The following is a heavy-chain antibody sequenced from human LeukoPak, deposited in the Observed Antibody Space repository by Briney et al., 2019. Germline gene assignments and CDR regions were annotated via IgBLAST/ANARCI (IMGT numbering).Heavy chain of an antibody. D-gene: IGHD6-13*01. V-gene: IGHV1-2*04. CDR1: GYTFTGYY. CDR2: INPNSGGT. J-gene: IGHJ5*02. CDR3: ARGQFSSSWYAGSNWFGP. Sequence: ASVKVSCKASGYTFTGYYMHWVRQAPGQGLEWMGWINPNSGGTNYAQKFQGWVTMTRDTSISTAYMELSRLRSDDTAVYYCARGQFSSSWYAGSNWFGPWGQGTLVTVSS.